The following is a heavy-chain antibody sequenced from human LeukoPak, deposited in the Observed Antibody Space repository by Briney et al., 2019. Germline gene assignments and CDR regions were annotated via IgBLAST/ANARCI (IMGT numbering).Heavy chain of an antibody. CDR2: IIPILGIA. CDR1: GGTFSSYA. D-gene: IGHD3-10*01. V-gene: IGHV1-69*04. CDR3: ASPFPKYGSGRYYYYGMDV. Sequence: ASVRLSCTVSGGTFSSYAMSWVRQAPGQGLEWMGRIIPILGIANYAQKVRGRVTITADKSTSTAYMELSSLRSEDTAVYYCASPFPKYGSGRYYYYGMDVWGQGTTVTVSS. J-gene: IGHJ6*02.